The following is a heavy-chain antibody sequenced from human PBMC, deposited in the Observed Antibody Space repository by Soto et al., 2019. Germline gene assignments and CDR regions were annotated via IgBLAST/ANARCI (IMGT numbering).Heavy chain of an antibody. J-gene: IGHJ5*02. Sequence: QVLLQESGPGLVKPSETLSLTCSVSGASITSYYWSWIRQPPGKGLEWIGYIYHSGSPSYNPSLKSRVIISVDTSKNQLPLSLLSVTAADTALYFCAREDFGSRSSTTCLNWFDPWGQGTLVTVSS. CDR1: GASITSYY. D-gene: IGHD2-2*01. CDR2: IYHSGSP. V-gene: IGHV4-59*01. CDR3: AREDFGSRSSTTCLNWFDP.